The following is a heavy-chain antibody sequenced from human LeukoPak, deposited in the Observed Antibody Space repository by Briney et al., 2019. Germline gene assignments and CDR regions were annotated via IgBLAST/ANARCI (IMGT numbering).Heavy chain of an antibody. CDR2: INPNSGGT. CDR3: ARDYGFYSGLYFFDY. D-gene: IGHD1-26*01. Sequence: ASVKVSCKASGYTFTGHYIHWVRQAPGQGLEWMGRINPNSGGTKYAQKFQGRVTMTRDTSISTAYMELSKLRSDDTAVYSCARDYGFYSGLYFFDYWGQGTLVTVSS. J-gene: IGHJ4*02. CDR1: GYTFTGHY. V-gene: IGHV1-2*06.